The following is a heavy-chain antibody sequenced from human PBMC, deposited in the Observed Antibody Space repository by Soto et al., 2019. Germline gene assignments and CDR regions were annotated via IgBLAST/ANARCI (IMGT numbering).Heavy chain of an antibody. J-gene: IGHJ6*02. CDR1: GGSFSGYY. CDR3: ARHLNYYDFWSGYYNAYYYGMDV. D-gene: IGHD3-3*01. Sequence: PSETLSLTCAVYGGSFSGYYWSWIRQPPGKGLEWIGEINHSGSTNYNPSLKSRVTISVDTSKNQFSLKLSSVTAADTAVYYCARHLNYYDFWSGYYNAYYYGMDVWGQGTTVTVSS. CDR2: INHSGST. V-gene: IGHV4-34*01.